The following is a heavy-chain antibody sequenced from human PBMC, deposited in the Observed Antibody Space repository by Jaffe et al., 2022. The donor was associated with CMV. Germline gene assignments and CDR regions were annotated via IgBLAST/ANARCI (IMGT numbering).Heavy chain of an antibody. CDR2: ISWNSGSI. CDR1: GFTFDDYA. V-gene: IGHV3-9*01. CDR3: AKALGAGIAAAGFDY. J-gene: IGHJ4*02. D-gene: IGHD6-13*01. Sequence: EVQLVESGGGLVQPGRSLRLSCAASGFTFDDYAMHWVRQAPGKGLEWVSGISWNSGSIGYADSVKGRFTISRDNAKNSLYLQMNSLRAEDTALYYCAKALGAGIAAAGFDYWGQGTLVTVSS.